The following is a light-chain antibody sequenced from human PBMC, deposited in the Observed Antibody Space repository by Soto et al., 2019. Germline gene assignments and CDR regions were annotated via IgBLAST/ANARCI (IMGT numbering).Light chain of an antibody. Sequence: DIQMTQSPPSLSASVGDIVTITFRASQSIGNLLNWYQQRPGKAPSLLIYLTSTVLNGVPSRFTGSGSGTDFTLTISSLQPEDFATYFCQQSHKTPWTFGQGTKVDNK. CDR2: LTS. CDR3: QQSHKTPWT. V-gene: IGKV1-39*01. CDR1: QSIGNL. J-gene: IGKJ1*01.